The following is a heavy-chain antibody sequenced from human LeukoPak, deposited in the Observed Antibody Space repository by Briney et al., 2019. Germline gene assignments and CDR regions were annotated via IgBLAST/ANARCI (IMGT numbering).Heavy chain of an antibody. CDR3: AKALTTVVVPTATPFDY. CDR2: IRYDGSNK. CDR1: GFTFSSYG. Sequence: QPGGSLRLSCAASGFTFSSYGMHWVRQAPGKGLEWVAFIRYDGSNKYYADSVKGRFTVSRDNSKNTLFLQMNSLRAEDTAIYYCAKALTTVVVPTATPFDYWGQGALVTVSS. J-gene: IGHJ4*02. V-gene: IGHV3-30*02. D-gene: IGHD2-2*01.